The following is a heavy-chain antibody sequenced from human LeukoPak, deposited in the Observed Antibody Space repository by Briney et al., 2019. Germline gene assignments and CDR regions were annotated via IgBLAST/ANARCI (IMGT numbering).Heavy chain of an antibody. V-gene: IGHV3-15*07. J-gene: IGHJ3*02. CDR2: IKSEIDGGTT. CDR3: TTGGNVIVAGTRAFDI. D-gene: IGHD5-12*01. CDR1: YFTFTDTW. Sequence: GGSLRLSCAASYFTFTDTWMNWVRQAPGKGLEWVGRIKSEIDGGTTDHAAPVQGRFTISRDDSQAIVYLQMNSLKTEDTAVYYCTTGGNVIVAGTRAFDIWGQGTLVTVSS.